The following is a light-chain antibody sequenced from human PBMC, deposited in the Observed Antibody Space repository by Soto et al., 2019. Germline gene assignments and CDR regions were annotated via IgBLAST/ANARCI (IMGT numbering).Light chain of an antibody. CDR2: GHT. J-gene: IGLJ2*01. CDR1: SSNIGAGYD. CDR3: SSYATSSTLV. V-gene: IGLV1-40*01. Sequence: QSVLTQPPSVSGAPGQRVIISCTGSSSNIGAGYDVNWYQHLPGKAPKLLIYGHTNRPAGVPDRFSGSKSGNTASLTISGLQAEDEADYYCSSYATSSTLVFGGGTKLTVL.